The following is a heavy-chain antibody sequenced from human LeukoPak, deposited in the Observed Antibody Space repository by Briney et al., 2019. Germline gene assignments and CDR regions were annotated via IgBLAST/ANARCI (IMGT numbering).Heavy chain of an antibody. Sequence: SESLSLTRTVSGVSLSSYYWSWIRQPPRKGLEWIGYIYYSGSTNYNPSLKSRVTISVDTSKNQFSLKLSSVTAADTAVYYCAGGVVVVAALSNYFDYWGQGNLVTVSS. CDR1: GVSLSSYY. D-gene: IGHD2-15*01. CDR2: IYYSGST. CDR3: AGGVVVVAALSNYFDY. V-gene: IGHV4-59*01. J-gene: IGHJ4*02.